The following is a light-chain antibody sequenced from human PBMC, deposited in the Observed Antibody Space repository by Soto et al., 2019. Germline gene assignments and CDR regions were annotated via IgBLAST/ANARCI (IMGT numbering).Light chain of an antibody. CDR2: GAS. J-gene: IGKJ5*01. Sequence: ETMLSQSRGTLSLSIGERATLPCRASQSVSSSYLAWYQQKPGQAPRLLIYGASSRATGIPDRFSGSGSGTDFTLTISSLQSEDFAVYYCQQYNNWPPITFGQGTRLEIK. CDR3: QQYNNWPPIT. CDR1: QSVSSSY. V-gene: IGKV3-20*01.